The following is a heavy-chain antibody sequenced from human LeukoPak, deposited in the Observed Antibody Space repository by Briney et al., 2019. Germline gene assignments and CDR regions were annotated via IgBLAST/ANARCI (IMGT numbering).Heavy chain of an antibody. D-gene: IGHD3-10*02. CDR3: AELGITMIGGV. CDR1: GFTFSIYT. CDR2: ISGSGGST. V-gene: IGHV3-23*01. Sequence: GGSLRLSCAASGFTFSIYTMNWVRQAPGKGLEWVSAISGSGGSTYYADSVKGRFTISRDNSKNTLYLQMNSLRAEDTAVYYCAELGITMIGGVWGKGTTVTVSS. J-gene: IGHJ6*04.